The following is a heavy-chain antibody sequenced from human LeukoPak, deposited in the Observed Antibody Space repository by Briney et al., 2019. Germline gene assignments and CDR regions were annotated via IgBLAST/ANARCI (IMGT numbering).Heavy chain of an antibody. CDR3: ARAPHYFSDTSGILSY. CDR2: IKKDGSEG. Sequence: GGSLRLSCAASGFTFSNYWMSWVRQAPGKGLEWVANIKKDGSEGYYVDSVKARFTISRDNAKNSLYLQMNSLRAEDTAVYYCARAPHYFSDTSGILSYWGQGTLVTVSS. CDR1: GFTFSNYW. J-gene: IGHJ4*02. D-gene: IGHD3-22*01. V-gene: IGHV3-7*01.